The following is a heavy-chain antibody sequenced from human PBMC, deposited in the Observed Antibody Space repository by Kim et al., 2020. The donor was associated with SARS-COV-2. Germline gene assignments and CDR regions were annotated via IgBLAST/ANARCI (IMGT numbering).Heavy chain of an antibody. Sequence: ASVKVSCKASGYTFTGYYMHWVRQAPGQGLEWMGRINPNSGGTNYAQKFQGRVTMTRDTSISTAYMELSRLRSDDTAVYYCARVLCSSTSCYYAWYFDLWGRGTLVTVSS. V-gene: IGHV1-2*06. J-gene: IGHJ2*01. CDR2: INPNSGGT. CDR1: GYTFTGYY. D-gene: IGHD2-2*01. CDR3: ARVLCSSTSCYYAWYFDL.